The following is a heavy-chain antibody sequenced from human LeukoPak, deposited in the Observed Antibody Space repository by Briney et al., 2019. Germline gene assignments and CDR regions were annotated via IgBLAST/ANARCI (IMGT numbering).Heavy chain of an antibody. CDR2: TYYRSRWFY. J-gene: IGHJ3*02. Sequence: SQTLSLTCVISGDSVSSNIAAWTWIRQSPSRGLDWLGRTYYRSRWFYEYAVSVKGRITINLGTAKNQLSLEMNSVIPEDTAVYYCARDLDVAGGGNAFDIWGQGTMVTVSS. D-gene: IGHD6-13*01. V-gene: IGHV6-1*01. CDR3: ARDLDVAGGGNAFDI. CDR1: GDSVSSNIAA.